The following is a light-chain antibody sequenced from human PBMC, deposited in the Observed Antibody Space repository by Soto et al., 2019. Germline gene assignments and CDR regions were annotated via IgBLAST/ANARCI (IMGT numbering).Light chain of an antibody. CDR1: QTVTTN. CDR2: GAS. J-gene: IGKJ2*01. V-gene: IGKV3-15*01. Sequence: ETVMTQSPATLSVSPGERVTLSCRASQTVTTNLAWNQQNSGQAPRLLIYGASTRATGIPARFSGSGSGTEFTLTISNLQSEDSALYYCQQYNNWPPSVTYTFGQGTKVDIK. CDR3: QQYNNWPPSVTYT.